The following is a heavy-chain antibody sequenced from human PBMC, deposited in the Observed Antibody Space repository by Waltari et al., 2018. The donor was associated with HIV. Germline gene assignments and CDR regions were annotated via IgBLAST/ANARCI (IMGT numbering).Heavy chain of an antibody. CDR3: ARDPIGYSSSSHWFDP. J-gene: IGHJ5*02. Sequence: QVQLVQSGAEVKKPGASVKVSCKASGYTFTSYAMHWVRQAPGQRLEWMGWINAGNGNTKYSQKFQGRVTITRDTSASTAYMELSSLRSEDTAVYYCARDPIGYSSSSHWFDPWGQGTLVTVSS. CDR2: INAGNGNT. CDR1: GYTFTSYA. D-gene: IGHD6-6*01. V-gene: IGHV1-3*01.